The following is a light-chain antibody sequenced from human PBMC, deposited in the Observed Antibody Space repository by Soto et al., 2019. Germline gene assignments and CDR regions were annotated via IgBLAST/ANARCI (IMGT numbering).Light chain of an antibody. CDR1: QSISSY. V-gene: IGKV1-39*01. Sequence: DIQMTQSPSSLSASVGDRVTITCRASQSISSYLNWYQQKPGKAPKLLIYAASSLQSGGLSRFGGSGSGKGFTLTISSLQPEDFGTYYSQQSYSTPTSITFGQGTRLEIK. CDR3: QQSYSTPTSIT. J-gene: IGKJ5*01. CDR2: AAS.